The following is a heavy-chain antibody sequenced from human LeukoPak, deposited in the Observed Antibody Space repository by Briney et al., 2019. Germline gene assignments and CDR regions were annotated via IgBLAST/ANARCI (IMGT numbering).Heavy chain of an antibody. V-gene: IGHV3-43D*04. Sequence: GGSLRLSCAASGFTFNDYAMHWVRQAPGKGLEWVSLISWDGGSTYYADSVKGRFTISRDNSKNSLYLQMNSLRAEDTALYYCAKGRVYYYYGMDVWGKGTTVTVSS. CDR2: ISWDGGST. CDR1: GFTFNDYA. CDR3: AKGRVYYYYGMDV. J-gene: IGHJ6*04.